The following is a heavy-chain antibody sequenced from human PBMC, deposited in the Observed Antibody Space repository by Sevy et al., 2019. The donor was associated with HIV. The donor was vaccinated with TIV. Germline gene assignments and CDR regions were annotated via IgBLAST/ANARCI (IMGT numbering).Heavy chain of an antibody. CDR1: GFPVSSNY. CDR2: IKSKTDGGTT. V-gene: IGHV3-15*01. CDR3: TTEADYGDYAFDY. J-gene: IGHJ4*02. D-gene: IGHD4-17*01. Sequence: GGSLRLSCAASGFPVSSNYMSWVRQAPGKGLEWVGRIKSKTDGGTTDYAAPVKGRFTISRDDSKNTLYLQMNSLKTEDTAVYYCTTEADYGDYAFDYWGQGTLVTVSS.